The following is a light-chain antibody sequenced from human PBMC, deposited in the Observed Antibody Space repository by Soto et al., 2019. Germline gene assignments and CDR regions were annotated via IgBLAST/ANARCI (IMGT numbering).Light chain of an antibody. CDR2: AVS. CDR1: SSDVGGYNH. CDR3: CSYTSLSTLV. J-gene: IGLJ2*01. Sequence: QSALTQPASVSGSPGQSITISCTGTSSDVGGYNHVSWYQHSPGKAPKLILFAVSDRPSGVSHRFSGSKSGNTASLTISGLQADDEADYYCCSYTSLSTLVFGGGTQLTVL. V-gene: IGLV2-14*01.